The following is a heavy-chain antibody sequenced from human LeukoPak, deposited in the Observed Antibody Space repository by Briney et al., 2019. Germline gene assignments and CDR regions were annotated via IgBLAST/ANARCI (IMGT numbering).Heavy chain of an antibody. D-gene: IGHD4-17*01. CDR1: GGSISSHY. V-gene: IGHV4-59*11. CDR2: ISSIGST. CDR3: ARDPPTVTKGLDI. Sequence: PSETLSLTCTVSGGSISSHYWSWIRQPPGKGLEWIGYISSIGSTNYNPSLKSRVTISVDTSKNQFSLKLTSVTAADTAVYFCARDPPTVTKGLDIWGQGKMVTVSS. J-gene: IGHJ3*02.